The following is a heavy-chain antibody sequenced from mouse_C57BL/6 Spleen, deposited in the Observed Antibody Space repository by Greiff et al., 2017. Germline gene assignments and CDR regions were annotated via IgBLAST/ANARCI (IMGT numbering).Heavy chain of an antibody. V-gene: IGHV5-6*01. CDR3: ARRRDGSSYFDY. J-gene: IGHJ2*01. CDR2: ISSGGSYT. Sequence: EVQLVESGGDLVKPGGSLKLSCAASGFTFSSYGMSWVRQTPDKRLEWVATISSGGSYTYYPDSVKGRFTISRDNAKNTLYLQMSSLKSEDTAMYYCARRRDGSSYFDYWGQGTTLTVSS. D-gene: IGHD1-1*01. CDR1: GFTFSSYG.